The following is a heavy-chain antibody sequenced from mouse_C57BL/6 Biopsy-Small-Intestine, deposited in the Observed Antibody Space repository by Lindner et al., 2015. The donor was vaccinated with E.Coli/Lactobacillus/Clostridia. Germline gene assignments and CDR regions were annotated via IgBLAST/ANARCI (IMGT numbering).Heavy chain of an antibody. J-gene: IGHJ2*01. Sequence: VQLQESGAELVRPGSSVRMSCKTSGYTFTSYGISWVKQRPGQGLEWIGYLYIGNGHTEYNEKFKGKATLTSDTSSITAYMQLGSLTSEDSAIYFCARYDYGSSPYFDYWGQGTTLTVSS. CDR1: GYTFTSYG. CDR2: LYIGNGHT. D-gene: IGHD1-1*01. V-gene: IGHV1-58*01. CDR3: ARYDYGSSPYFDY.